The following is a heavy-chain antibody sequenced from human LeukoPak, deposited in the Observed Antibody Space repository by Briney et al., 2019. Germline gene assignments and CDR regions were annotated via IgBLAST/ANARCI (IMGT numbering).Heavy chain of an antibody. J-gene: IGHJ4*02. CDR3: ARGLTPNLRSYYFDY. Sequence: GGSLRVCCAASGFTFSSYWMSWVRQAPGKGLEWVANIKQDGSDKYYVDSVKGRFTISRENAKNSLYLQMNSLRAEDTAVYYCARGLTPNLRSYYFDYWGQGTLVTVSS. V-gene: IGHV3-7*01. CDR1: GFTFSSYW. D-gene: IGHD1-14*01. CDR2: IKQDGSDK.